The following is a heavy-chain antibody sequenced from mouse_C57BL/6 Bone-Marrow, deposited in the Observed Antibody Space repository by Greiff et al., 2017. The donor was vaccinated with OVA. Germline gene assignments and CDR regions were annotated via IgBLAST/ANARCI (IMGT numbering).Heavy chain of an antibody. J-gene: IGHJ4*01. CDR2: IDPETGGT. CDR3: TRGYSNYYARDY. D-gene: IGHD2-5*01. Sequence: QVQLQQSGAELVRPGASVTLSCKASGYTFTDYEMHWVKQTPVHGLEWIGAIDPETGGTAYNQKFKGQAILPAANSSSTAYMALRRLTSAASAVYYCTRGYSNYYARDYWGQGTSVTVAS. CDR1: GYTFTDYE. V-gene: IGHV1-15*01.